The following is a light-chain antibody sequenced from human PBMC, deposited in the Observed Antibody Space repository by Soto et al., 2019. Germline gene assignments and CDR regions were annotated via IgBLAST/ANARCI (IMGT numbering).Light chain of an antibody. V-gene: IGKV1-39*01. CDR2: AAS. J-gene: IGKJ1*01. Sequence: DIQMTQSPSSLSASVGDRVTITCRASQSISSYLNWYQQKPGKAPKLLIYAASSLQSGVPSRFSASGSGTEFSLTINSLQPDDSATYYCQQYNSFSKTFGRGTKVDI. CDR1: QSISSY. CDR3: QQYNSFSKT.